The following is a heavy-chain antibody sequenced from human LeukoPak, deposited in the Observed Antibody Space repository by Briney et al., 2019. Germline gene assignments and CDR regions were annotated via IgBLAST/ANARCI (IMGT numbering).Heavy chain of an antibody. D-gene: IGHD2-2*01. Sequence: PGGSLRLSCAVSGFTFSSYAMSWVRQTPGKGLEWVSGISGSGDSTYYADSVKGRLTISRDNSKNTLYLQMNSLRAEDTAVYYCAKGGSSAFITRWGAFDIWGQGTMVTVSS. CDR3: AKGGSSAFITRWGAFDI. V-gene: IGHV3-23*01. CDR1: GFTFSSYA. CDR2: ISGSGDST. J-gene: IGHJ3*02.